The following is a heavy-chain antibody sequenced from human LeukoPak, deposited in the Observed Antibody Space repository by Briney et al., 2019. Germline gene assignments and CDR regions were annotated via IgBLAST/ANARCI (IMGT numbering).Heavy chain of an antibody. CDR2: MNPSSGER. D-gene: IGHD6-19*01. CDR3: AISYGRVAGTDFDY. Sequence: AASVKVSCKASGYTFTGYYMHWVRQAPGQGLEWMGGMNPSSGERKYVQSFQGRVTLTRDTSITTAYMELSSLTSDDTAVYYCAISYGRVAGTDFDYWGQGTLVSVAS. J-gene: IGHJ4*02. V-gene: IGHV1-2*02. CDR1: GYTFTGYY.